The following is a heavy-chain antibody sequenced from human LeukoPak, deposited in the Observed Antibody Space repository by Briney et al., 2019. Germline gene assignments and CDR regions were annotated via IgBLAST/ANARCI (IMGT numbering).Heavy chain of an antibody. CDR1: GGSISSYY. V-gene: IGHV4-59*01. J-gene: IGHJ4*02. CDR2: IFYSGST. D-gene: IGHD4-17*01. CDR3: ASLMTTVTTGDY. Sequence: SETLSLTCTVSGGSISSYYWSWIRQPPGKGLEWIGYIFYSGSTNYNPSLKSRVTMSVDTSKNQFSLNLSSVNAADTAVYYCASLMTTVTTGDYWGQGTLVTVSS.